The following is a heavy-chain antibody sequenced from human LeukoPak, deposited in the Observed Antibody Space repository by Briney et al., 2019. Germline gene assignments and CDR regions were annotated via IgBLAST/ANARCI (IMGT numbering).Heavy chain of an antibody. D-gene: IGHD6-13*01. V-gene: IGHV3-23*01. Sequence: GGSLRLSCAASGFTFSSYAMSWVRQAPGKGLEWVSAISGSGGSTYYADSVKGRFTISRDNSKNSLYLQMNSLRAEDMALYYCAKAAAGTQYFQHWGQGTLVTVSS. CDR2: ISGSGGST. CDR1: GFTFSSYA. J-gene: IGHJ1*01. CDR3: AKAAAGTQYFQH.